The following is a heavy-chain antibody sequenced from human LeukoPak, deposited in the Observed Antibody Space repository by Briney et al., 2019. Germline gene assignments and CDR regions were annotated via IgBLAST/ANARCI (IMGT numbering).Heavy chain of an antibody. CDR2: IYTDGST. CDR3: ARAPSGCGGTCACDS. V-gene: IGHV4-4*07. Sequence: SETLSLTCTVSGGSISNSFWSWIRQPAGKGLEWIGRIYTDGSTNSNPSLRSRLTMSLHTSKHQFSLKLTSVAAADTAVYFCARAPSGCGGTCACDSCGRGSRVTVSS. CDR1: GGSISNSF. D-gene: IGHD2-21*01. J-gene: IGHJ4*02.